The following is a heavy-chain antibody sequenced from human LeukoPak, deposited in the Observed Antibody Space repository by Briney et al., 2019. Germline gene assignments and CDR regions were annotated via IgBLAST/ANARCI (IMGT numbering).Heavy chain of an antibody. V-gene: IGHV1-2*02. CDR3: ARGKICSSTSCYVLDY. Sequence: ASVKVSCKASGYTFSGYYMHWVRQAPGQGLEWMGWINPNSGGTNYAQKFQGRVTMTRDTSISIAYMELSRLRSDDTAVYYCARGKICSSTSCYVLDYWGQGTLVTVSS. CDR2: INPNSGGT. J-gene: IGHJ4*02. CDR1: GYTFSGYY. D-gene: IGHD2-2*01.